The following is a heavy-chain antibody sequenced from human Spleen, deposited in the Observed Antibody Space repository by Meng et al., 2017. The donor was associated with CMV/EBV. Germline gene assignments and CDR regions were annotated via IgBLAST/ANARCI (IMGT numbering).Heavy chain of an antibody. D-gene: IGHD3-10*01. Sequence: GGSLRLSCAASGFTFSTYAMHWVRQAPGKGLEHVSAISSNGGSTYYADSVKGRFTISRDNSENTLYLQMGSLRAEDMAVYYCAKGGGSSETYYIDYWGQGTLVTVSS. CDR2: ISSNGGST. V-gene: IGHV3-64*02. CDR3: AKGGGSSETYYIDY. CDR1: GFTFSTYA. J-gene: IGHJ4*02.